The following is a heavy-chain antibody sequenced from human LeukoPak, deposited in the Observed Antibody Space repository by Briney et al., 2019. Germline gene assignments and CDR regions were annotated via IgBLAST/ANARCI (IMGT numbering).Heavy chain of an antibody. J-gene: IGHJ2*01. Sequence: PSETLSLTCTVSGDSITSYYWSWIRQPPGKGLEWIGHIFYSGSTNYNPSLKSRVTMSIDTSKNQLSLKLSSVTAADTAVYFCARDNGGDYWYSDIWGRGTLVTVSS. CDR2: IFYSGST. CDR3: ARDNGGDYWYSDI. CDR1: GDSITSYY. V-gene: IGHV4-59*12. D-gene: IGHD2-21*01.